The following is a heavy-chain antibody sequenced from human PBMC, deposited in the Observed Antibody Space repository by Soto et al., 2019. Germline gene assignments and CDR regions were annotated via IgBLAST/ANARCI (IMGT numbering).Heavy chain of an antibody. CDR3: ARWGGKGSGHPFDY. Sequence: GGSLRLSCAASGFTFSSYSMNWVRQAPGKGLEWVSSISSSSSYIYYADSVKGRFTISRDNAKNSLYLQMNSLRAEDTAVYYCARWGGKGSGHPFDYWGQGTLVTVSS. CDR2: ISSSSSYI. V-gene: IGHV3-21*01. J-gene: IGHJ4*02. D-gene: IGHD3-3*01. CDR1: GFTFSSYS.